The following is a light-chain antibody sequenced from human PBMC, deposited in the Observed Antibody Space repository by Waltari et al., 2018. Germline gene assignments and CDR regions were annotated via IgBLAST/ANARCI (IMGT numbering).Light chain of an antibody. V-gene: IGLV2-23*01. Sequence: QSALTQPASVSGSPGQSLTIPCTGTRGDIGGYNLVSWYQQHPGKAPKLMIYEGNKRPSGVSNRFSGSKSGNTASLTISGLQAEDEADYYCSSYADSNICVFGSGTKVTVL. CDR1: RGDIGGYNL. CDR2: EGN. CDR3: SSYADSNICV. J-gene: IGLJ1*01.